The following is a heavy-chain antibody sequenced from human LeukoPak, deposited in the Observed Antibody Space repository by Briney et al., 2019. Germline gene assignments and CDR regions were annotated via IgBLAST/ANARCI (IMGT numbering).Heavy chain of an antibody. D-gene: IGHD4-4*01. Sequence: GGSLRLSCVASGFIFSRSAMHWVRQAPGKGLEWVAVTSYDESDIWYADSVKGRFTIARHNSKNTLYLQMNSLRAEDTAVYYCARDRAVTSTKIYGMDVWGQGTTVTVSS. V-gene: IGHV3-30*14. CDR1: GFIFSRSA. CDR2: TSYDESDI. J-gene: IGHJ6*02. CDR3: ARDRAVTSTKIYGMDV.